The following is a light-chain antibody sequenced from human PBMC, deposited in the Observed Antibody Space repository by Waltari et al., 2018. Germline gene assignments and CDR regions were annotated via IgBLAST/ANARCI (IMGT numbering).Light chain of an antibody. CDR1: QNVNSF. J-gene: IGKJ2*01. Sequence: EIVLTQSPGTLSLSPGDRATLSCRASQNVNSFLAWYQQKRGPAPRLLIHDASKRATGIPDRSSGSGSGTDFTLTISSLGPEDFAIYYCQQRGNLPETFGRGTRVEMK. V-gene: IGKV3-11*01. CDR2: DAS. CDR3: QQRGNLPET.